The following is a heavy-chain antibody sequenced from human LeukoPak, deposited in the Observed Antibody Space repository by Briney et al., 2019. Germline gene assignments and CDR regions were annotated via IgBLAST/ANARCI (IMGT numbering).Heavy chain of an antibody. CDR1: GGSISSGGYY. V-gene: IGHV4-31*03. J-gene: IGHJ5*02. CDR3: ATGGRVGWFDP. Sequence: SQTLSLTCTVSGGSISSGGYYWSWIRQHPGKGLEWTGYIYYSGSTYYNPSLKSRVTISVDTSKNQFSLKLSSVTAADTAVYYCATGGRVGWFDPWGQGTLVTVSS. CDR2: IYYSGST.